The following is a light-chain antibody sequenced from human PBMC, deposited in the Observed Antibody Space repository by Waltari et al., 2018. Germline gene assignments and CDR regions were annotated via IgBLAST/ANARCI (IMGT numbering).Light chain of an antibody. V-gene: IGLV2-23*01. CDR1: SSAVGSYNL. J-gene: IGLJ1*01. Sequence: SALTQPAPVSGSPGQSITISCPGTSSAVGSYNLVPWYQQHPGKAPKRMIYEGSKRPSGVSNRFSGSKSGNTASLTISGLQAEDEADYYCCSYAGSSTFYVFGTGTKVTVL. CDR3: CSYAGSSTFYV. CDR2: EGS.